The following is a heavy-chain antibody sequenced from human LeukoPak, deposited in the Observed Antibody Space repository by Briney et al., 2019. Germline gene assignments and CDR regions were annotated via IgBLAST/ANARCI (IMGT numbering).Heavy chain of an antibody. J-gene: IGHJ4*02. CDR1: GGSISSYY. D-gene: IGHD6-19*01. CDR3: ATLQWLVGFDY. CDR2: INHSGNT. V-gene: IGHV4-34*01. Sequence: SETLSLTCTVSGGSISSYYWSWIRQPPGKGLEWIGEINHSGNTNYNPSLKSRVTISVDTSKNQFSLKLNSVTAADTAVYYCATLQWLVGFDYWGQGTLVTVSS.